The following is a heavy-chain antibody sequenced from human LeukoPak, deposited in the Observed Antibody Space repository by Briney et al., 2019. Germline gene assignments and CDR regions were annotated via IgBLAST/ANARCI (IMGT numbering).Heavy chain of an antibody. J-gene: IGHJ4*02. V-gene: IGHV3-23*01. CDR3: AKDLVRREATVSAYFDY. CDR2: ISGSGGST. CDR1: GFTFSSYA. Sequence: GGSLRLSCAASGFTFSSYAMSWVRQAPGKGLEWVSAISGSGGSTYYADSVKGRFTISRDNSKNTLYLQMNSLRAEDTAVYYCAKDLVRREATVSAYFDYWGQGTLVTVSS. D-gene: IGHD6-13*01.